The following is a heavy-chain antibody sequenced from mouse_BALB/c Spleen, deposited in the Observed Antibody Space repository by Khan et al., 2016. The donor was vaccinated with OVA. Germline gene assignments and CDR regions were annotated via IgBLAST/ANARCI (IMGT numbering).Heavy chain of an antibody. D-gene: IGHD1-1*01. CDR1: GFTFSTYG. CDR3: ERLAYYYDSEGFAY. V-gene: IGHV5-6*01. Sequence: EVELVESGGDLVKPGGSLKLSCAASGFTFSTYGMSWVRQTPDKRLEWVATVSTGGGYTYYPDSVKGRFTISRDNAKNTLYLQMSSLKSEDTAMFYSERLAYYYDSEGFAYWGQGTLVTVSA. CDR2: VSTGGGYT. J-gene: IGHJ3*01.